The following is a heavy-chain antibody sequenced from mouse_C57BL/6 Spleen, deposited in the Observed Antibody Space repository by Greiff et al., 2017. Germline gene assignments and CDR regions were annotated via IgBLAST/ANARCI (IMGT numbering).Heavy chain of an antibody. Sequence: QVQLQQPGAELVRPGTSVKLSCKASGYTFTSYWMHWVKQRPGQGLEWIGLIDPSDSYTNYNQKFKGKATLTVDTSSSTAYMQLSSLTSEDSAVYYAFITTVGAHHAMDYWGQGTSVTVSS. V-gene: IGHV1-59*01. D-gene: IGHD1-1*01. CDR1: GYTFTSYW. J-gene: IGHJ4*01. CDR2: IDPSDSYT. CDR3: FITTVGAHHAMDY.